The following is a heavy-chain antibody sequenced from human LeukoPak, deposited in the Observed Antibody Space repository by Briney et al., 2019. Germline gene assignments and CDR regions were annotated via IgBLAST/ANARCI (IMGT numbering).Heavy chain of an antibody. V-gene: IGHV1-8*01. Sequence: ASVKVSCKASGYIFTNSGINWVRQAPGQGLEWMGWMNTTSKAYAQNFRGRVTMTRNTSISTVYLELNSLRSEDTAVYFCARGQVIFDYWGQGTLVTVSS. CDR1: GYIFTNSG. CDR3: ARGQVIFDY. CDR2: MNTTSK. D-gene: IGHD2-21*01. J-gene: IGHJ4*02.